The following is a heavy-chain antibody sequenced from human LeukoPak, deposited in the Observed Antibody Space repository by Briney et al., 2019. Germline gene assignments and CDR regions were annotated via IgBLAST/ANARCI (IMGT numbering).Heavy chain of an antibody. Sequence: GSLRLSCAASGFPFSSYSMNWVRQAPGKGLEWVSAISGSGGSTYYADSVKGRFTISRDNSKNTLYLQMNSLRAEDTAVYYCAKDVYQYRSSGRGYWGQGTLVTVSS. J-gene: IGHJ4*02. D-gene: IGHD3-22*01. CDR1: GFPFSSYS. CDR2: ISGSGGST. V-gene: IGHV3-23*01. CDR3: AKDVYQYRSSGRGY.